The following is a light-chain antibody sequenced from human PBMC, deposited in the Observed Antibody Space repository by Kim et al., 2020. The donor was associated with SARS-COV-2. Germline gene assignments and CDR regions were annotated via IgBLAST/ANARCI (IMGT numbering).Light chain of an antibody. Sequence: SPGERATLSCRARQSVNSNYLAWYQQKPGQAPRLLIYGASSRATGIPDRFSGSGSGTDFTLTISRLEPEDFAVYYCQQYDTSPLTFGGGTKVDIK. CDR3: QQYDTSPLT. V-gene: IGKV3-20*01. CDR2: GAS. J-gene: IGKJ4*01. CDR1: QSVNSNY.